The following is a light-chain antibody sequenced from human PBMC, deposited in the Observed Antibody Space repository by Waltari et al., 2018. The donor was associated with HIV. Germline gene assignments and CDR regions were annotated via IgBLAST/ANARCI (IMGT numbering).Light chain of an antibody. V-gene: IGLV1-44*01. CDR1: ISNIGRKT. CDR3: AAWDDSLNSYV. CDR2: RDV. J-gene: IGLJ1*01. Sequence: QSVMTQSPSASGTPGQRVIISCSGTISNIGRKTVTWYRQLPGTAPKLLIYRDVKRPSGVPDRFSGSKSGTSASLAISGLQSEDEADYYCAAWDDSLNSYVFGPGTKVTVL.